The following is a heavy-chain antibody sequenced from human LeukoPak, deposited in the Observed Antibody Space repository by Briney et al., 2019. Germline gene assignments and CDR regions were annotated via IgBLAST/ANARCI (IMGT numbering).Heavy chain of an antibody. CDR1: GYTFTSYG. CDR2: ISAYNGNT. J-gene: IGHJ4*02. Sequence: GASVTVSCKASGYTFTSYGISWVRQAPGQGLEWMGWISAYNGNTNYAQKLQGRVTMTTDTSTSTAYMELRSLRSDDTAVYYCAREQIYCSGGSCYDYWGQGTLVTVSS. V-gene: IGHV1-18*01. D-gene: IGHD2-15*01. CDR3: AREQIYCSGGSCYDY.